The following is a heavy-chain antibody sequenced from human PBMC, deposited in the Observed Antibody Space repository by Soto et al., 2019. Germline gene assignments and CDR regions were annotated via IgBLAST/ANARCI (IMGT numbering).Heavy chain of an antibody. Sequence: PSETLSLTCTVSGGSISSYYWSWIRQPPGKGLEWIGYIYYSGSTNYNPSLKSRVTISVDTSASTAYMDLSSLRSEDTAVYYCARQAEGGYNYGYWGQGTLVTVSS. J-gene: IGHJ4*02. D-gene: IGHD5-12*01. CDR3: ARQAEGGYNYGY. V-gene: IGHV4-59*08. CDR1: GGSISSYY. CDR2: IYYSGST.